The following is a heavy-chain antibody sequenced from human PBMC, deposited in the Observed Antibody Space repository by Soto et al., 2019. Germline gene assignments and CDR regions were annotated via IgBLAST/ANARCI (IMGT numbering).Heavy chain of an antibody. J-gene: IGHJ4*02. CDR1: CYTFTRYG. CDR2: ISAYNGNT. CDR3: AREGSVRFLEWLYRFDY. Sequence: GASVKVSCKASCYTFTRYGINWGRQAPGQRFEWMGWISAYNGNTNYAQKLQGRVTMTTDTSTSTAYMELRSLRSDDTAVYYCAREGSVRFLEWLYRFDYRCQGPLVTVS. V-gene: IGHV1-18*01. D-gene: IGHD3-3*01.